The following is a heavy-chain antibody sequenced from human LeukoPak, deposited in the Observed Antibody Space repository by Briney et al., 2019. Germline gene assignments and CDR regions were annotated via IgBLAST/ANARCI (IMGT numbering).Heavy chain of an antibody. D-gene: IGHD1-26*01. Sequence: GGSLRLSCAASGFTFSSYAMHWVRQAPGKGLEWVAVISYDGSNKYYADSVKGRFTISRDNSKNTLYLQMNSLRAEDTAVYYCARAPYSYSGGYYCPDYWGQGTLVTVSS. V-gene: IGHV3-30*04. CDR2: ISYDGSNK. CDR1: GFTFSSYA. J-gene: IGHJ4*02. CDR3: ARAPYSYSGGYYCPDY.